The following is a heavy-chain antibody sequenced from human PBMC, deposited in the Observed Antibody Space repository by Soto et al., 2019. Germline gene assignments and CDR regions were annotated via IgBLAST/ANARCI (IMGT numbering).Heavy chain of an antibody. Sequence: TLCLTCTVSGGAMNSGGYYWSWIRQHPGEGLECIGYMYFGGNTYYNPSLRRRVNMSVDRSKNQFSLTLTSLTAADTAMYYSARDFGELGSPQLLFDVVGKGPWVX. CDR1: GGAMNSGGYY. J-gene: IGHJ3*01. V-gene: IGHV4-31*03. CDR3: ARDFGELGSPQLLFDV. D-gene: IGHD3-16*01. CDR2: MYFGGNT.